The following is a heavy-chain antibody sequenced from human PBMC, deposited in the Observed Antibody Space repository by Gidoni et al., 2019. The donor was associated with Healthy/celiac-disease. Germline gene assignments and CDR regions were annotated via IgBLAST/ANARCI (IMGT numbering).Heavy chain of an antibody. J-gene: IGHJ4*02. CDR1: GFTFSRYG. Sequence: EVQLVEYGGGCVQPGGSLRLSCAASGFTFSRYGMHWVRQATGKGLEGVSAIGTAGDTYYPGSVKGRFTISRENAKNSMYLQMNSLRAEDTAVYYCARTYSWNDLDYWGQGTLVTVSS. CDR3: ARTYSWNDLDY. CDR2: IGTAGDT. D-gene: IGHD1-20*01. V-gene: IGHV3-13*01.